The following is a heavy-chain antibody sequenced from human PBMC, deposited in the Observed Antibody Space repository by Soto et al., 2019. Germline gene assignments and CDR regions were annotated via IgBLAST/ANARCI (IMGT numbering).Heavy chain of an antibody. J-gene: IGHJ5*02. CDR3: ARGGLTIFGVVITDNWFDP. V-gene: IGHV1-8*01. CDR2: MNPNSGNT. Sequence: GASVKVSCKASGYTFTSYDINWVRQATGQGLEWMGWMNPNSGNTGYAQKFQGRVTMTRNTSISTAYMELSSLRSEDTAVYYCARGGLTIFGVVITDNWFDPWGQGTLVTVSS. D-gene: IGHD3-3*01. CDR1: GYTFTSYD.